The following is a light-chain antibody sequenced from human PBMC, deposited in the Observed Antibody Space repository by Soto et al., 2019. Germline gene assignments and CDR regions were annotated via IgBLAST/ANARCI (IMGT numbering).Light chain of an antibody. CDR2: EVS. J-gene: IGLJ3*02. V-gene: IGLV2-14*01. CDR3: SSYTSSNTLV. CDR1: SSDIGGYNY. Sequence: QSALTQPASVSGSPGQSITISCTGTSSDIGGYNYVSWYQQHPGRAPKLMIYEVSSRPSGVSNRFSGSKSGNTASLTISGLQAEDEADYYCSSYTSSNTLVFGGGTQLTVL.